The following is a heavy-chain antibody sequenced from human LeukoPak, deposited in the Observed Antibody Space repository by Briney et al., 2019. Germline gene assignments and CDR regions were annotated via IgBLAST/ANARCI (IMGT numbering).Heavy chain of an antibody. D-gene: IGHD5-18*01. CDR1: GFTFNTYW. CDR2: INEDGSEK. J-gene: IGHJ4*02. Sequence: GGSLTLSCAASGFTFNTYWISWVRPAPGKGLEWVGTINEDGSEKYYVGSVKGRFTISRDNSKNTLYLQMNSPRAEDTAVYYCATPEKRGYSYGYDYWGQGTLVTVSS. CDR3: ATPEKRGYSYGYDY. V-gene: IGHV3-7*03.